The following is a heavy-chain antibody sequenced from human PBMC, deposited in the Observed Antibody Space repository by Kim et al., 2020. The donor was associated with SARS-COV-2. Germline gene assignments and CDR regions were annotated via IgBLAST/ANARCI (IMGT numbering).Heavy chain of an antibody. J-gene: IGHJ6*02. Sequence: ADTVKGRFTISRDNSENTLYLQMNSLRAEDTALYYCARDGSRTSTGMGVWGQGTTVTVAS. V-gene: IGHV3-33*01. CDR3: ARDGSRTSTGMGV.